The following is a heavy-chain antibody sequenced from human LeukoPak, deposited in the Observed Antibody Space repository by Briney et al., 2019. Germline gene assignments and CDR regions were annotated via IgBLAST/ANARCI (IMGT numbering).Heavy chain of an antibody. CDR1: GFVFSIYT. CDR2: ISGSGNGGSI. CDR3: VKDFGRVRGTPDS. D-gene: IGHD3-16*01. J-gene: IGHJ4*02. Sequence: GGSLRLSCSASGFVFSIYTMYWVRQAPGKGQEYVSTISGSGNGGSIYYAHSVKGRFTISRDDSKSILYLQMNGLRSEDTAVYYCVKDFGRVRGTPDSWGQGTMVTVSS. V-gene: IGHV3-64D*06.